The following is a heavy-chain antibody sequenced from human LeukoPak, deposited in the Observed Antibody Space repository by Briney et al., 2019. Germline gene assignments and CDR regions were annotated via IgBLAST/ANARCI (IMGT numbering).Heavy chain of an antibody. Sequence: ASVKVSCKASGYTFTSYDINWVRQATGQGLEWMGWMNPNSGNTGYAQKFQGRVTMTRNTSISTAYMELSSLRSEDTAVYYCARVDCSGGSCYQSYYYYYGMDVWGQGTTVTVSS. J-gene: IGHJ6*02. CDR2: MNPNSGNT. V-gene: IGHV1-8*02. CDR3: ARVDCSGGSCYQSYYYYYGMDV. D-gene: IGHD2-15*01. CDR1: GYTFTSYD.